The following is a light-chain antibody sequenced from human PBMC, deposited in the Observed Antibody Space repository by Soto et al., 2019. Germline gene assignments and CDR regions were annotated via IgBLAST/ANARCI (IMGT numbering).Light chain of an antibody. J-gene: IGKJ1*01. CDR1: QSVSNNY. V-gene: IGKV3-20*01. Sequence: EIVLTQSPGTLSLSPGERGTLSCRASQSVSNNYLAWYQQKPGQAPRLLIYGASSRATGIPDRFSGSGSGTDFTLTISRLEHEDFAVYYCQQYGGSRKTFGQGTKVDIK. CDR2: GAS. CDR3: QQYGGSRKT.